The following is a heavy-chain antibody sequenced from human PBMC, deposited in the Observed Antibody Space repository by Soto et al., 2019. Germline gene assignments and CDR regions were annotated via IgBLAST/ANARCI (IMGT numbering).Heavy chain of an antibody. CDR2: ISGSGGST. J-gene: IGHJ4*02. D-gene: IGHD2-2*01. V-gene: IGHV3-23*01. CDR3: AKWGIVVVPAANFDY. CDR1: GFTFSSYA. Sequence: GGSLRLSCAASGFTFSSYAMSWVRQAPGKGLERVSAISGSGGSTYYADSVKGRFTISRDNSKNTLYLQMNSLRAEDTAVYYCAKWGIVVVPAANFDYWGQGTLVTVSS.